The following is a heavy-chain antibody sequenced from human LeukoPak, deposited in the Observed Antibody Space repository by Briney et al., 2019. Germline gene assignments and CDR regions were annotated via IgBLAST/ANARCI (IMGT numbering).Heavy chain of an antibody. V-gene: IGHV3-30*02. D-gene: IGHD2-2*01. J-gene: IGHJ3*02. Sequence: GGSLRLSCAASGFTFSSYSMNWVRQAPGKGLEWVAFIRYDGSNKYYADSVKGRFTISRDNSKNTLYLQMNSLRAEDTAVYYCAALVVPAAIRGAAAGPWAFDIWGQGTMVTVSS. CDR1: GFTFSSYS. CDR3: AALVVPAAIRGAAAGPWAFDI. CDR2: IRYDGSNK.